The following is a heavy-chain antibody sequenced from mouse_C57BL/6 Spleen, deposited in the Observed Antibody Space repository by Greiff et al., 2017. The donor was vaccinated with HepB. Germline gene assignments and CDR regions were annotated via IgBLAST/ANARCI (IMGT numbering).Heavy chain of an antibody. CDR2: ISSGGSYT. J-gene: IGHJ3*01. CDR1: GFTFSSYG. Sequence: EVKLMESGGDLVKPGGSLKLSCAASGFTFSSYGMSWVRQTPDKRLEWVATISSGGSYTYYPDSVKGRFTISRDNAKNTLYLQMSSLKSEDTAMYYCASPRSYGDWFAYWGQGTLVTVSA. V-gene: IGHV5-6*01. D-gene: IGHD1-1*01. CDR3: ASPRSYGDWFAY.